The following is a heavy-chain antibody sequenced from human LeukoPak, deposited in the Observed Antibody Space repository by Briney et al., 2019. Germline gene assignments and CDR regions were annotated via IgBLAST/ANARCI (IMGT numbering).Heavy chain of an antibody. Sequence: SETLSLTCTVSGGSISSYYWSWIRQPPGKGLEWIGYIYYSGSTNYNPSLKSRVTISVDTSKNQFSLKLSSVTAADTAVYYCARDRGPGYAFDIWGQGTMVTVSS. CDR2: IYYSGST. J-gene: IGHJ3*02. D-gene: IGHD1-14*01. CDR3: ARDRGPGYAFDI. CDR1: GGSISSYY. V-gene: IGHV4-59*01.